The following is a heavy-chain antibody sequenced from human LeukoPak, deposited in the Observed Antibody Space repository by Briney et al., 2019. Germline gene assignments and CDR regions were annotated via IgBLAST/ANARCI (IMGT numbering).Heavy chain of an antibody. CDR1: GGSISSSSYY. V-gene: IGHV4-39*01. Sequence: SETLPLTCTVSGGSISSSSYYWGWIRQPPGKGLEWIGSIYYSGSTYYNPSLKSRVTISVDTSKNQFSLKLSSVTAADTAVYYCARPRIAVAGRAGYFDYWGQGTLVTVSS. CDR2: IYYSGST. J-gene: IGHJ4*02. CDR3: ARPRIAVAGRAGYFDY. D-gene: IGHD6-19*01.